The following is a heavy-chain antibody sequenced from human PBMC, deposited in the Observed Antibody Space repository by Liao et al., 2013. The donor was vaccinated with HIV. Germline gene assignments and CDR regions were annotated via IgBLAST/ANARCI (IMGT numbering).Heavy chain of an antibody. D-gene: IGHD1-1*01. CDR1: GASISSTNYF. J-gene: IGHJ4*01. CDR3: ARDSDGNXPIDY. Sequence: QLQLQESGPGLVRPSETLSLTCTVSGASISSTNYFWGWIRQPPGKGLEWIGSIFSTGRTYYGPSLKSRVTISLDPSKNQFFLKLSSVTAADTAVYYCARDSDGNXPIDYWARNPGHRLL. CDR2: IFSTGRT. V-gene: IGHV4-39*07.